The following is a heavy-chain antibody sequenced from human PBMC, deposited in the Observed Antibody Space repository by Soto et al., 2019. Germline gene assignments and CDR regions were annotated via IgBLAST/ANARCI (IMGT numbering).Heavy chain of an antibody. CDR3: ARGGSGEYFKH. V-gene: IGHV1-69*02. D-gene: IGHD3-10*01. J-gene: IGHJ1*01. CDR2: IIPILGIA. CDR1: GGTFSSYT. Sequence: QVQLVQSGAEVKKPGSSVKVSCKASGGTFSSYTISWVRQAPGQGLEWMGRIIPILGIANYAQKFQGRVTXTXXKYTSTAYMELSSLRSEDTAVYYCARGGSGEYFKHWGQGTLVTVSS.